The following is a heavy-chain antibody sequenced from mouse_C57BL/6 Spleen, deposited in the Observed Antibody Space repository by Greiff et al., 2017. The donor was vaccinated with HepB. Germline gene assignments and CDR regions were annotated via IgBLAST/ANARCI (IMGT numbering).Heavy chain of an antibody. J-gene: IGHJ2*01. V-gene: IGHV5-6*02. CDR2: INSGGSYT. CDR3: ARPEHEEDYFDY. Sequence: EVKLVESGGDLVKPGGSLKLSCAASGFTFSSYGMPWVRQTPDKRLEWVASINSGGSYTYYPDSVKGRYTISRDNAKNTQYLQKSSLKSEDTAKYYCARPEHEEDYFDYWGQGTTRTVGS. CDR1: GFTFSSYG.